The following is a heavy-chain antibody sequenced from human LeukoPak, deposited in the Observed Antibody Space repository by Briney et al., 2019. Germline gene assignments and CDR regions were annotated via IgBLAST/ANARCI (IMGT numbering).Heavy chain of an antibody. D-gene: IGHD2-8*01. Sequence: GGSLRLSCAASGSTFNAYTMKWVRQAPGKGLEWVSSIGDSGSHIFYADSVKGRFTTSRDNAKNSLYLQMNSLRAEDMAVYYCARDFGVIASTGGIDYWGQGTLVTVSS. J-gene: IGHJ4*02. CDR3: ARDFGVIASTGGIDY. CDR1: GSTFNAYT. CDR2: IGDSGSHI. V-gene: IGHV3-21*01.